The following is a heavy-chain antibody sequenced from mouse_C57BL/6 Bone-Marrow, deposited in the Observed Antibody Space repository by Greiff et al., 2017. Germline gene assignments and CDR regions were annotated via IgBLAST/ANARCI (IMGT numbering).Heavy chain of an antibody. CDR3: ARRGGIYYDYGGFAY. CDR2: IGPGSGST. D-gene: IGHD2-4*01. CDR1: GYTFTDYY. V-gene: IGHV1-77*01. Sequence: QVQLQQSGAELVQPGASVKISCKASGYTFTDYYINWVKQRPGQGLEWIGKIGPGSGSTYYNEKLKGKATLTADKSSSTAYMQLSSRTSEDSAVYCCARRGGIYYDYGGFAYWGQGTLVTVSA. J-gene: IGHJ3*01.